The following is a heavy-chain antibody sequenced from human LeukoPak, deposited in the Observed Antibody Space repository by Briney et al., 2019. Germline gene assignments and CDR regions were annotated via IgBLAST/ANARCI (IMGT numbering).Heavy chain of an antibody. CDR2: ISGSGGST. CDR3: AKDAERWLQYYFDY. V-gene: IGHV3-23*01. D-gene: IGHD5-24*01. CDR1: GFTFSSYA. Sequence: QPGGSLRLSCAASGFTFSSYAMNWVRLAPGKGLEWVSGISGSGGSTYYADSVKGRFTISRDNSKNTLYLQMNSLRAEDTAVYYCAKDAERWLQYYFDYWGQGTLVTVSS. J-gene: IGHJ4*02.